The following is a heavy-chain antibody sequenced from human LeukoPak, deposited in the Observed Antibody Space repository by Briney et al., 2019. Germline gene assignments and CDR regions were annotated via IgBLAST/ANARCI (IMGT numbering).Heavy chain of an antibody. Sequence: QPGGSLRLSCAASGSTFSWYSMSWVRQAPGKGLVWVSRIKVGGIETYYADFVKGRFTISRDNAKNILYLQMNSLRAEDTGLYYCAPGEAFYRTWPGYWGQGTLVTVPS. CDR1: GSTFSWYS. V-gene: IGHV3-74*01. CDR2: IKVGGIET. J-gene: IGHJ4*02. CDR3: APGEAFYRTWPGY.